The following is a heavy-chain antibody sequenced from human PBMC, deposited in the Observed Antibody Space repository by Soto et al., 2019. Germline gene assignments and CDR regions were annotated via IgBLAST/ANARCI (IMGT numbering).Heavy chain of an antibody. J-gene: IGHJ4*02. CDR2: IYFRGTT. V-gene: IGHV4-59*01. CDR1: GRSISRYY. D-gene: IGHD3-22*01. CDR3: ARMNYYDTSGYPFDY. Sequence: PSETLSLTCTASGRSISRYYWSWIRQPPGKGLEWIGYIYFRGTTNYNPSLKSRVTMSADTSKNQFSLKLNSVTAADTAVYYCARMNYYDTSGYPFDYWGQGMMVTVS.